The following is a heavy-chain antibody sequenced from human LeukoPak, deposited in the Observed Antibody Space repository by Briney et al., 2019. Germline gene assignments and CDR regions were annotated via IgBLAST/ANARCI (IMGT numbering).Heavy chain of an antibody. CDR2: INPNSGGT. CDR3: ARDEEQWLVPGDY. J-gene: IGHJ4*02. D-gene: IGHD6-19*01. CDR1: GYTFTGYY. Sequence: ASVKVSCKASGYTFTGYYMHWVRQAPGQGLEWMGWINPNSGGTNYAQKFQGRVTMTRDMSISTAYMELSRLRSDDTAVYYCARDEEQWLVPGDYWGQGTLVTVSS. V-gene: IGHV1-2*02.